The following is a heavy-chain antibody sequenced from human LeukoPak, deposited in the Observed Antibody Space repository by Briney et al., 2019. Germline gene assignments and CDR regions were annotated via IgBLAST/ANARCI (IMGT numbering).Heavy chain of an antibody. J-gene: IGHJ4*02. CDR1: GYTFTGYY. D-gene: IGHD3-22*01. CDR3: ARGDSSGYFTFDY. Sequence: ALVKVSCKASGYTFTGYYMHWVRQAPGQGLEWMGWINPNSGGTNYAQKFQGRVTMTRDTSISTAYMELSRLRSDDTAVYYCARGDSSGYFTFDYWGQGTLVTVSS. CDR2: INPNSGGT. V-gene: IGHV1-2*02.